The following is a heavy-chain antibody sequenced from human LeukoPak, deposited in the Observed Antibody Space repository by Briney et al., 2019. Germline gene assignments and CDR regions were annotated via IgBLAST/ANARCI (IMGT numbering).Heavy chain of an antibody. D-gene: IGHD3-10*01. J-gene: IGHJ5*02. CDR2: ISAYNGNT. V-gene: IGHV1-18*01. CDR1: GYTFTSYG. Sequence: ASVTVSCKASGYTFTSYGISWVRQAPGQGLEWMGWISAYNGNTNYAQKLQGRVTKTTDTSTSTAYMELRSLRSDDTAVYYCARDLLLWFGELYHWFDPWGQGTLVTVSS. CDR3: ARDLLLWFGELYHWFDP.